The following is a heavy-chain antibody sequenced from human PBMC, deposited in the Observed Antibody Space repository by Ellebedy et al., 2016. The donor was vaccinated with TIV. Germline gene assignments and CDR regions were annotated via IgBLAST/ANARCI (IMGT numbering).Heavy chain of an antibody. V-gene: IGHV3-64D*06. J-gene: IGHJ4*02. CDR1: GFIFSNYV. CDR3: VKDLLGLAGGDIVTTILGY. CDR2: ISSDGGDT. D-gene: IGHD5-12*01. Sequence: GESLKISCSASGFIFSNYVMYWARQAPGKGLEYVALISSDGGDTNYADSVKGRFTISRDNSKNTLFLQMSSLRPEDTALYYCVKDLLGLAGGDIVTTILGYWGQGTLVTVFS.